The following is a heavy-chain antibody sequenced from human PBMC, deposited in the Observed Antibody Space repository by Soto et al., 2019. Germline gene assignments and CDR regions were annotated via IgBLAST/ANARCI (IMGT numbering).Heavy chain of an antibody. CDR3: ARTAGNGWGMDV. V-gene: IGHV2-26*01. CDR1: GFALSNARMA. Sequence: QVTLKESGPVLVKPTETLTLTGTVYGFALSNARMAVRWIRHPPVKALEWLAHIFSNDEKSYSTSLKSSLTICKETCQRQVARTMTNMEPVEAATYSCARTAGNGWGMDVWGQGTTVTVS. J-gene: IGHJ6*02. CDR2: IFSNDEK. D-gene: IGHD1-1*01.